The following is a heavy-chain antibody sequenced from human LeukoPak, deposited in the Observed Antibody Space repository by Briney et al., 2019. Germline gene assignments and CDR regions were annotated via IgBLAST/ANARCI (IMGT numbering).Heavy chain of an antibody. J-gene: IGHJ4*02. CDR1: GGSFSGYY. CDR3: ASLADYYDSSGYRGDFGD. CDR2: INHSGST. Sequence: SETLSLTCAVYGGSFSGYYWSWIRQPPGKGLEWIGEINHSGSTNYNPSLRSRVTISVDTSKNQFSLKLSSVTAADTAVYYCASLADYYDSSGYRGDFGDWAQETLATVSS. D-gene: IGHD3-22*01. V-gene: IGHV4-34*01.